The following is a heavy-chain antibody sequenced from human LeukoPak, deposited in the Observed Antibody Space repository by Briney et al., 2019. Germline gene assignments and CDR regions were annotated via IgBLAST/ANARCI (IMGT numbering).Heavy chain of an antibody. Sequence: GGSLRLSCAASGFTFSSYAMSWVRQAPRKGLEWVSGISGSDGSTNYADSVKGRFTISRENSKNTLYLQMNSLRAEDTAVYYCARYRMVSYYFDNWGQGSLVTVSS. V-gene: IGHV3-23*01. CDR1: GFTFSSYA. CDR3: ARYRMVSYYFDN. D-gene: IGHD5-12*01. J-gene: IGHJ4*02. CDR2: ISGSDGST.